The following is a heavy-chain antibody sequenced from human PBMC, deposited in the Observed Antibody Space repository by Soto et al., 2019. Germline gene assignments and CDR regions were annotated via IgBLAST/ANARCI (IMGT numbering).Heavy chain of an antibody. Sequence: SETLSLTCAVYGGSFSGYYWSWIRQPPGKGLEWIGEINHSGSTNYNPSLKSRVTISVDTSKNQFSLKLSSVTAADTAAYYCASDYGNAFDYWGQGTLVTVSS. V-gene: IGHV4-34*01. J-gene: IGHJ4*02. D-gene: IGHD4-17*01. CDR3: ASDYGNAFDY. CDR2: INHSGST. CDR1: GGSFSGYY.